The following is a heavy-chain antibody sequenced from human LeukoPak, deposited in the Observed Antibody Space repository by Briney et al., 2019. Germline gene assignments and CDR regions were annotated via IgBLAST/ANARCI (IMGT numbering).Heavy chain of an antibody. D-gene: IGHD6-6*01. CDR3: ARGSNWLDP. CDR2: IYYSGST. J-gene: IGHJ5*02. Sequence: PSETLSLICNAPGDSINNYYWSWVRQPPGKGLEWIGYIYYSGSTNYNPTLKSRVTISKDPSKKQVALKLTSVTAADTAVYYCARGSNWLDPWGQGTLVTVSS. CDR1: GDSINNYY. V-gene: IGHV4-59*01.